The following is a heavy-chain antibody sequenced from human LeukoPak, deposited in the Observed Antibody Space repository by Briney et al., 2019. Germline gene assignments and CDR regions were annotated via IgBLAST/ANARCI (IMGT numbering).Heavy chain of an antibody. CDR1: GGTFIRFT. D-gene: IGHD3-10*01. CDR2: IIPIFGTA. V-gene: IGHV1-69*13. J-gene: IGHJ5*02. CDR3: ARAEYYGSGSLDP. Sequence: GASVKVSCKASGGTFIRFTISWVRQAPGQGLEWMGGIIPIFGTANYAQKFQGRVTITADESTSTAYMELSSLRSEDTAVYYCARAEYYGSGSLDPWGQGTLVTVSS.